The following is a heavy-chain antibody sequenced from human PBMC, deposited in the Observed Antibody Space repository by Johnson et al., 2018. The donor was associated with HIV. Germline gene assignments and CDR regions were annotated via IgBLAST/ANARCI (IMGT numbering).Heavy chain of an antibody. J-gene: IGHJ3*01. CDR3: AKDRFMFLENPVDGFDV. Sequence: QVQLVESGGGVVQPGRSLRLSCAASGFTFRSYAMHWVRQAPGKGLEWVALISYDGSHKFYADSVKGRFTISRDHSKNTVFLQMNSLRPEDTAMYYCAKDRFMFLENPVDGFDVWGEGTMVTLSS. CDR2: ISYDGSHK. V-gene: IGHV3-30-3*02. D-gene: IGHD3-3*01. CDR1: GFTFRSYA.